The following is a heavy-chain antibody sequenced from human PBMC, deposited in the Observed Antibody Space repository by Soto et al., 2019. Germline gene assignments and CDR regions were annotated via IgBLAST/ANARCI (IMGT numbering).Heavy chain of an antibody. CDR3: AKVVGDEYGDSWGWYFDL. D-gene: IGHD4-17*01. Sequence: EVQLLESGGGLVQPGGSLRLSCAASGFTPRSYALSWVRQAAGKGREWVSAISRSGDSTYYADSVKGRFTISRDNSMNMLYLQLSSLRAEDTAIYYCAKVVGDEYGDSWGWYFDLWGRGTLVTVSS. CDR1: GFTPRSYA. V-gene: IGHV3-23*01. CDR2: ISRSGDST. J-gene: IGHJ2*01.